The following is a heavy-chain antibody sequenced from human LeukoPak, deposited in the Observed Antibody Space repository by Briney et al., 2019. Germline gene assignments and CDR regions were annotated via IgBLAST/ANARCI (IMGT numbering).Heavy chain of an antibody. Sequence: GGSLRLSCAASGFTFSNSALSWVRQAPGKGLEWVSDISGSGGSTYYADSVKGRFTISRDNSKNTVYLQMNSLRAEDTAIYFCAKVGVSGEVPGHWFDPWGQGTLVTVSS. CDR1: GFTFSNSA. D-gene: IGHD5/OR15-5a*01. J-gene: IGHJ5*02. CDR2: ISGSGGST. V-gene: IGHV3-23*01. CDR3: AKVGVSGEVPGHWFDP.